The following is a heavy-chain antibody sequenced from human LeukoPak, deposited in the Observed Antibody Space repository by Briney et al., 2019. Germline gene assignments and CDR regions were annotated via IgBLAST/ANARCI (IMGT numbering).Heavy chain of an antibody. D-gene: IGHD5-18*01. CDR2: IYSGGAT. Sequence: GGSLRLSCAASGFTVSNNYMSWVRQAPGKGLEWVSVIYSGGATFYAASVKGRFTISRDSSKNTLFRQMNSLRPEDTAVYYCAKDRAYTYGYSYYVDYSG. J-gene: IGHJ4*01. CDR3: AKDRAYTYGYSYYVDY. CDR1: GFTVSNNY. V-gene: IGHV3-53*01.